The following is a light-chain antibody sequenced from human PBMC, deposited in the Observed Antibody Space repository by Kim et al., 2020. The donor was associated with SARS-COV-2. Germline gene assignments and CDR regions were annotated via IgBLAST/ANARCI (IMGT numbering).Light chain of an antibody. V-gene: IGKV3-20*01. J-gene: IGKJ4*01. CDR3: QQYGSSPPLT. Sequence: PGERATRSCRARQSVSSSYLAWYQQKPGQAPRLLIYGASSRATGIPDRFSGSGSGTDFTLTISRLEPEDFAVYYCQQYGSSPPLTFGGGTKVDIK. CDR2: GAS. CDR1: QSVSSSY.